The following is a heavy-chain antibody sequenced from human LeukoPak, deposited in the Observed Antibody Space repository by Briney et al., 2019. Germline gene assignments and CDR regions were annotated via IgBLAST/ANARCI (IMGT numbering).Heavy chain of an antibody. CDR2: IWSDGSDK. CDR1: GFTFSHYG. J-gene: IGHJ1*01. D-gene: IGHD4-11*01. V-gene: IGHV3-33*06. CDR3: AKDAQRGFDYSNSLQN. Sequence: GGSPRLSCAASGFTFSHYGMHWVRQTPGAGLEWVAVIWSDGSDKYYAKSVKGRFTISRDNSKNSLFLQMNSLRAEDTAVYYCAKDAQRGFDYSNSLQNWGQGILVTVSS.